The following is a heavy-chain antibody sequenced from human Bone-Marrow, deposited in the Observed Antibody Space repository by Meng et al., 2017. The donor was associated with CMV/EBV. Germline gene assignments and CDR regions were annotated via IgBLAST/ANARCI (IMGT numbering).Heavy chain of an antibody. J-gene: IGHJ4*02. CDR1: GFTVSSNY. Sequence: SCAASGFTVSSNYMSWVRQAPGKGLEWAAFIRYDGSNKYYADSVKGRSTISRDNSKNTLYLQMNSLRAEDTAVYYCAKDRIVVVPAASDGVFDYWGQGTLVTVSS. CDR2: IRYDGSNK. CDR3: AKDRIVVVPAASDGVFDY. V-gene: IGHV3-30*02. D-gene: IGHD2-2*01.